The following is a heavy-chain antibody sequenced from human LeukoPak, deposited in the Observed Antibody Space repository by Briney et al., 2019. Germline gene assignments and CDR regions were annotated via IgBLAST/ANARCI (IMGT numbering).Heavy chain of an antibody. D-gene: IGHD2-15*01. CDR2: ISGSGGST. CDR3: AKVTTYCSGGSCYSGAFDY. Sequence: GRSLRLSCAASGLTFTSYAMSWIHQAPGKGLEWVSAISGSGGSTYYADSVKGRFTISRDNSKNTLYLQMNSLRAEDTAVYYCAKVTTYCSGGSCYSGAFDYWGQGTLVTVSS. J-gene: IGHJ4*02. V-gene: IGHV3-23*01. CDR1: GLTFTSYA.